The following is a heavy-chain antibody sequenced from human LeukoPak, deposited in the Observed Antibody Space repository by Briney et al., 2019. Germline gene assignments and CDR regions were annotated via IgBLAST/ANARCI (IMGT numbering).Heavy chain of an antibody. J-gene: IGHJ4*02. D-gene: IGHD1-14*01. CDR3: LASSGY. V-gene: IGHV3-7*05. CDR1: GFTFSGHW. CDR2: IKPDGSGT. Sequence: PGGSLRLSCAASGFTFSGHWMNWVRQAPGRGLEWVANIKPDGSGTNYVDSVKGRFTISRDNAKNSAYLQMNSLRAEDTALYYCLASSGYWGQGTLVSVSS.